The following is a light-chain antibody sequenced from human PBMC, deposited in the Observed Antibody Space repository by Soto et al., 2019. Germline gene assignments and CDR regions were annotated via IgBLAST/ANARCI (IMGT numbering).Light chain of an antibody. J-gene: IGKJ4*01. V-gene: IGKV1-5*01. Sequence: DIHMTQSPSSLSVSVGDRVTITCRTSQNINAWLAWYQQRPGQAPKLLIYDASTVQSGVPSRFSGSGSGTDFALTITSLQAEDFATYYCQQLRSYPSTFGGGTKVDIK. CDR3: QQLRSYPST. CDR1: QNINAW. CDR2: DAS.